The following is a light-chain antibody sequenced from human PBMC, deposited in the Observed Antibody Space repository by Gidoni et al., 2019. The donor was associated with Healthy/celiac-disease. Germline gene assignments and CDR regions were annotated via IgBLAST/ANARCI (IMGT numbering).Light chain of an antibody. Sequence: DIVMTQSPASMAVSLGEMYTINCQSSQSVCSSSNNKNYLAWYQQKPGQPPKLLIYWASTRESGVPDRFSGSGSGTDFTRTISSLQAEDVAVYYCQQYYSTPYTFGQGTKLEIK. CDR2: WAS. CDR1: QSVCSSSNNKNY. CDR3: QQYYSTPYT. V-gene: IGKV4-1*01. J-gene: IGKJ2*01.